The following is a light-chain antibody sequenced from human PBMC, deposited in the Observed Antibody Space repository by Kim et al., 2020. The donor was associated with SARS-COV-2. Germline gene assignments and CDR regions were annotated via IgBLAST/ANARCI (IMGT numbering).Light chain of an antibody. CDR3: HYFGGAPHT. J-gene: IGKJ1*01. CDR1: QTINSDY. Sequence: EIVLAQSPGTLSLSPGERATLSCRASQTINSDYLAWYQQKPGQAPRLLIYDASNRATGIPDTFSGSGSGTDFTLTISRLEPEDSAVYYCHYFGGAPHTFGQGTRVEI. V-gene: IGKV3-20*01. CDR2: DAS.